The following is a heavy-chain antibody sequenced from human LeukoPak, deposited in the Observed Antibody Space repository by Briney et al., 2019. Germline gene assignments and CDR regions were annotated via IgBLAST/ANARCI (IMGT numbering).Heavy chain of an antibody. CDR2: ISGSGGST. D-gene: IGHD3-22*01. Sequence: GGSLRLSCAVAGITLSNYGMSWVRQAPGKGLEWVAGISGSGGSTYYADSVKGRFTISRDNSKNTLYLQMNSLRAEDTAVYYCAKDLSYDSSGYRPPGDSFGDYWGQGTLITVSS. CDR3: AKDLSYDSSGYRPPGDSFGDY. CDR1: GITLSNYG. J-gene: IGHJ4*02. V-gene: IGHV3-23*01.